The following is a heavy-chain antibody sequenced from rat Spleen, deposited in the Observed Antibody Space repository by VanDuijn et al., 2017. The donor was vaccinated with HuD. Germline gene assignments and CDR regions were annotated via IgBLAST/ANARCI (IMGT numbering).Heavy chain of an antibody. CDR3: ARHGGYYNGDYLMDA. CDR1: GFTFSNYD. Sequence: EVQLVESGGGLVQPGRSLKLSCAASGFTFSNYDMAWVRQAPTKGLEWVASISTSGGSTYYRDSVKGRFTVSRDNAKSTLYLQMDSLRSEDTATYYCARHGGYYNGDYLMDAWGQGASVTVSS. D-gene: IGHD1-1*01. V-gene: IGHV5S23*01. J-gene: IGHJ4*01. CDR2: ISTSGGST.